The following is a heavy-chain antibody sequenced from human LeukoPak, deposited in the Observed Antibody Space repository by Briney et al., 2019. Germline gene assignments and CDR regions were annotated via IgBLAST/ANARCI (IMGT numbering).Heavy chain of an antibody. J-gene: IGHJ4*02. CDR3: ARDGGYGDYAPQY. CDR1: GFTVSSNY. D-gene: IGHD4-17*01. V-gene: IGHV3-53*01. CDR2: IYSGGST. Sequence: GGSLRLSCAASGFTVSSNYMSWVRQTPGKGLEWVSVIYSGGSTYYADSVKGRFTISRDNSKNTLYLQMNSLRAEDTAVYYCARDGGYGDYAPQYWGQGTLVTVSS.